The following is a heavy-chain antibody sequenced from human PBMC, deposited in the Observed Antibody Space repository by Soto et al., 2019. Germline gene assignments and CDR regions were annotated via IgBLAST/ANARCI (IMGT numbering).Heavy chain of an antibody. D-gene: IGHD5-12*01. CDR2: INPNSGGT. CDR1: GYTFTGYY. Sequence: ASVKVSCKASGYTFTGYYMHWVRQAPGQGLEWMGWINPNSGGTNYAQKFQGRVTMTRDTSISTAYMELSRLRSDDTAVYYCATVEMATITPLFDYWGQGTLVTVS. J-gene: IGHJ4*02. CDR3: ATVEMATITPLFDY. V-gene: IGHV1-2*02.